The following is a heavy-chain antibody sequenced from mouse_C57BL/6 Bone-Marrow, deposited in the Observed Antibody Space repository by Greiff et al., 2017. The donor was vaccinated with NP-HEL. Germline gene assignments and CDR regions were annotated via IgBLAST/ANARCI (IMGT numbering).Heavy chain of an antibody. CDR1: GFTITDDY. J-gene: IGHJ2*01. V-gene: IGHV14-4*01. CDR3: TAGGWLLPYYFDY. Sequence: EVQLQQSGAELVRPGASVKLSCTASGFTITDDYMHWVKQRPEQGLEWIGWIDPDNGDTKYASKFQGKATITADTSSNTAYLQLSSLTSEDTAVYDCTAGGWLLPYYFDYWGQGTTLTVSS. D-gene: IGHD2-3*01. CDR2: IDPDNGDT.